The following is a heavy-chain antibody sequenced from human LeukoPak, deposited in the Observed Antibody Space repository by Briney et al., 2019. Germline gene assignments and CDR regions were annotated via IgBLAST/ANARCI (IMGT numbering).Heavy chain of an antibody. CDR1: GVSISGYY. CDR3: ARHYGP. Sequence: SETLSLTCTVPGVSISGYYWSWIRQSPGKGLEWIGFIYHSGSTNYNPSLKSRVTISVDTSKNQFSLKLNSVTAADTAVYYCARHYGPWGQGTLVTVSS. J-gene: IGHJ5*02. V-gene: IGHV4-59*08. D-gene: IGHD3-10*01. CDR2: IYHSGST.